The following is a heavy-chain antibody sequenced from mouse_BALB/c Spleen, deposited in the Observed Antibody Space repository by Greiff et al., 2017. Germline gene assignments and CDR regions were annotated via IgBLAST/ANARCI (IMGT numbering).Heavy chain of an antibody. J-gene: IGHJ2*01. CDR3: TRGEDYYGSSSYFDY. CDR2: ISSGGSYT. Sequence: EVKLVESGGGLVKPGGSLKLSCAASGFTFSSYTMSWVRQTPEKRLEWVATISSGGSYTYYPDSVKGRFTISRDNAKNTLYLQMSSLKSEDTAMYYCTRGEDYYGSSSYFDYWGQGTTLTVSS. D-gene: IGHD1-1*01. CDR1: GFTFSSYT. V-gene: IGHV5-6-4*01.